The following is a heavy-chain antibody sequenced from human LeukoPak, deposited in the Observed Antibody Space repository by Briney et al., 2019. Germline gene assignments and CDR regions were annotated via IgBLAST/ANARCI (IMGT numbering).Heavy chain of an antibody. CDR2: MSYDGSNK. Sequence: GRSLRLSCAASGCTFSGYGMHWVRQAPGKGLEWVAVMSYDGSNKYHADSVKGRFTISRDNSKNTLYLQMNSLRANDTSVYYCAKELGSCTSTSCPFDYWGQGTLVTVSS. J-gene: IGHJ4*02. CDR3: AKELGSCTSTSCPFDY. CDR1: GCTFSGYG. V-gene: IGHV3-30*18. D-gene: IGHD2-2*01.